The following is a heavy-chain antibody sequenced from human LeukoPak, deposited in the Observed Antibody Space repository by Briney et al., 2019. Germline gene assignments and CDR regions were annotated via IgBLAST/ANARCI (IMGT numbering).Heavy chain of an antibody. CDR3: AREGGPYRPLDY. V-gene: IGHV4-4*02. Sequence: SGTLSLTCGVSGGSITSTNYWAWVRQPPGKGLEWIGEVNLQGSTNYNPSLMGRVAISVDMSENHISLQLTSVTAADTAVYYCAREGGPYRPLDYSGQGTLVTVSS. CDR2: VNLQGST. J-gene: IGHJ4*02. CDR1: GGSITSTNY.